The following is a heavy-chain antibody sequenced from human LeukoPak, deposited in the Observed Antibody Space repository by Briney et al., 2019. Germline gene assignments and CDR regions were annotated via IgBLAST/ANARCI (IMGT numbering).Heavy chain of an antibody. CDR2: INPSGGST. V-gene: IGHV1-46*01. Sequence: GASVKVSCKASGYTFTSYYMHWVRQAPGQGLEWMGIINPSGGSTSYAQKFQGRVTMTRDTSTSTVYMELSSLRSEDTAVYYCARASPQLRYYDFWSGYLDYWGQGTLVTVSS. D-gene: IGHD3-3*01. CDR3: ARASPQLRYYDFWSGYLDY. J-gene: IGHJ4*02. CDR1: GYTFTSYY.